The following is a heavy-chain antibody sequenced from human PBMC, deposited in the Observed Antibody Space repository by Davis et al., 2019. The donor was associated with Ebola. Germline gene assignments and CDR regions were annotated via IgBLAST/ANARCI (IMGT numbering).Heavy chain of an antibody. J-gene: IGHJ4*02. CDR2: INPSGGST. V-gene: IGHV1-46*01. CDR1: GYTFISYY. D-gene: IGHD5-18*01. Sequence: ASVQVSCKASGYTFISYYMLWVRQAPGQGLEWMGRINPSGGSTNYAQKFQGRVTITADKSTNTAYMELSSLRSEDTAVYYCARDGDTAMGRVFDYWGQGTLVTVSS. CDR3: ARDGDTAMGRVFDY.